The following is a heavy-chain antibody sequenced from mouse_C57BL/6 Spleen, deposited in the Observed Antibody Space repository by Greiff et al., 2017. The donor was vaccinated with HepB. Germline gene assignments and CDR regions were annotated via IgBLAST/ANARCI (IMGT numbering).Heavy chain of an antibody. Sequence: EVQLQESGPGLVKPSQSLSLTCSVTGYSITSGYYWNWIRQFPGNKLEWMGYISYDGSNNYNPSLKNRISITRDTTKNQFFLKLNSVTTEDTATYYCARVATVVYWYFDVWGTGTTVTVSS. CDR3: ARVATVVYWYFDV. D-gene: IGHD1-1*01. CDR1: GYSITSGYY. V-gene: IGHV3-6*01. CDR2: ISYDGSN. J-gene: IGHJ1*03.